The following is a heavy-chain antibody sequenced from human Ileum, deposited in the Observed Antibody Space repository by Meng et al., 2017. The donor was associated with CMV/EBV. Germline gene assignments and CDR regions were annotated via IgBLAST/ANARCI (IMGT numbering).Heavy chain of an antibody. CDR3: ARDNWGSDY. J-gene: IGHJ4*02. CDR1: GYSFTVYT. CDR2: INTYTGDT. D-gene: IGHD7-27*01. V-gene: IGHV1-2*06. Sequence: QVQVVQSGAEVKKPGDSGRVSGTTSGYSFTVYTIPWARQAPGQGLEWMGRINTYTGDTYYAQKFRGRVTMTRDTSISTAYMELSGLRSDDTAIYYCARDNWGSDYWGQGTLVTVSS.